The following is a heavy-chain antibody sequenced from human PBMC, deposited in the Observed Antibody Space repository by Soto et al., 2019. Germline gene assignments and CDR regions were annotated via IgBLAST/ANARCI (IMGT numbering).Heavy chain of an antibody. CDR2: IKTDGSST. V-gene: IGHV3-74*01. J-gene: IGHJ3*01. Sequence: EVQLVESGGGLVQPGGSRRLSCAASGFTFNSHWMHWVRQAPGKGLVWVSRIKTDGSSTNYADSVKGRFTISRDNAKNTRYRELTSLRAEDTALYYCARGFPNHYAFEVWGKGKMFTFSS. CDR3: ARGFPNHYAFEV. D-gene: IGHD2-8*01. CDR1: GFTFNSHW.